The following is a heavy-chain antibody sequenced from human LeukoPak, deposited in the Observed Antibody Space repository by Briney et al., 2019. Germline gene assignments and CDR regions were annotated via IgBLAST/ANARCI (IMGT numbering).Heavy chain of an antibody. CDR3: ARHGHCTNGVCYSNYYYYMDV. D-gene: IGHD2-8*01. CDR2: IYPDDSDT. J-gene: IGHJ6*03. Sequence: HGESLKISCKGSGYSFTSYWIGWVRQMPGEGLEWMGIIYPDDSDTRYSPSFEGQVIISVDKSISTAYLQWSSLKASDTATYYCARHGHCTNGVCYSNYYYYMDVWGKGTTVTVSS. CDR1: GYSFTSYW. V-gene: IGHV5-51*01.